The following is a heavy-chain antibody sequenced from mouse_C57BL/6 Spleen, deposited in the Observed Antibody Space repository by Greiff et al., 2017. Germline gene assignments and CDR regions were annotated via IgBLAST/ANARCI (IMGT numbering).Heavy chain of an antibody. CDR3: ARGGDGSSPYYFDY. CDR2: INPNNGGT. V-gene: IGHV1-26*01. J-gene: IGHJ2*01. D-gene: IGHD1-1*01. CDR1: GYTFTDYY. Sequence: EVQLQQSGPELVKPGASVKISCKASGYTFTDYYMNWVKQSHGKSLEWIGDINPNNGGTSYNQKFKGKATLTVDKSSSTAYMELRSLTSEDSAVYYCARGGDGSSPYYFDYWGQGTTLTVSS.